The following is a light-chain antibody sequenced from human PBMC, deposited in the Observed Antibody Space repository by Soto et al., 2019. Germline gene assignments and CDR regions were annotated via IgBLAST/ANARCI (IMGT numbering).Light chain of an antibody. V-gene: IGLV7-46*01. J-gene: IGLJ1*01. CDR2: DTN. Sequence: QAVVTKEPSLTVSPGGTVTLTCGSSTGPVTSGHYPYWFQQKPGQAPRTLIYDTNNKHSWTPARFSGSLLGGKAALTLAGAQPEDEAEYYCLLSYSGARVFGTGTQLTVL. CDR3: LLSYSGARV. CDR1: TGPVTSGHY.